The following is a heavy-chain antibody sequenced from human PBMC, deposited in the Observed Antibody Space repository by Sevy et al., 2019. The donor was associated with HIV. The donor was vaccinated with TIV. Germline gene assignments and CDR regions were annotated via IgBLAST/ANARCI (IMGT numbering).Heavy chain of an antibody. Sequence: ASVKVSCKASGYTFTSYGISWVRQAPGQGLEWMGWISAYNGNTNYAQKLQGRVTMTTDTSTSTAYMELRSMRSDDTAVYYCARDPIPTGAFDIWGQGTMVTVSS. CDR1: GYTFTSYG. D-gene: IGHD4-17*01. CDR3: ARDPIPTGAFDI. V-gene: IGHV1-18*01. J-gene: IGHJ3*02. CDR2: ISAYNGNT.